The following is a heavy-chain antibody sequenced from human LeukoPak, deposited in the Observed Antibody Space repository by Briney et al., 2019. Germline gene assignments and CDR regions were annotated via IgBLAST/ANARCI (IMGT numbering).Heavy chain of an antibody. V-gene: IGHV3-23*01. CDR3: ANSLWDASDY. Sequence: GGSLRLSCVASGFTVSSSYMSWVRQAPGKGLEWVSAISGSGGSTYYADSMKGRFTISRDNSKNTLYLQMNSLRAEDTAVYYCANSLWDASDYWGQGTLVTVSS. CDR2: ISGSGGST. J-gene: IGHJ4*02. CDR1: GFTVSSSY. D-gene: IGHD1-26*01.